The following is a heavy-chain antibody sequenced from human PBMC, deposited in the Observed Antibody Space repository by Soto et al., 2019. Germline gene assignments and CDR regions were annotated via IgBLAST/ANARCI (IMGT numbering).Heavy chain of an antibody. J-gene: IGHJ4*02. D-gene: IGHD4-17*01. CDR3: ASALLDYGDYYFDY. Sequence: HVQLQESGPGLVKPSETLSLTCTVSGGSISSYYWIWIRQPAGKGLEWIGRIYISGSTNYNPSLESRGTMSVGPSKNQLSLKLRSVTAADTAVYYCASALLDYGDYYFDYWGQGTLVTVSS. CDR2: IYISGST. CDR1: GGSISSYY. V-gene: IGHV4-4*07.